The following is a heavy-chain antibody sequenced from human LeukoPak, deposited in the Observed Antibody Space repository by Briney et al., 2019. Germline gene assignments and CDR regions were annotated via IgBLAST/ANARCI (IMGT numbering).Heavy chain of an antibody. J-gene: IGHJ3*02. D-gene: IGHD3-3*01. V-gene: IGHV4-59*08. Sequence: SETLSLTCTVSGDSISSYYWSWIRQPPGKALEWIAFVYYSGNTKYNPSLKSRVTISIDTSKNQFSLKLSSVTAADTAVYYCAGHAISWRWAFDIWGQGTVVTVS. CDR2: VYYSGNT. CDR3: AGHAISWRWAFDI. CDR1: GDSISSYY.